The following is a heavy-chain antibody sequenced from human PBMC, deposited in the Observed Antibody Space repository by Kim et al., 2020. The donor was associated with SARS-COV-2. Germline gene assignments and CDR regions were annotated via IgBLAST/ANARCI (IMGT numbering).Heavy chain of an antibody. CDR2: GNGNT. CDR3: LGGYYFDY. Sequence: GNGNTIYSRKFQGRVTVSTDTSASTAYMELSSLRSEDSAVYFCLGGYYFDYWGQGTLVTVSS. D-gene: IGHD2-15*01. J-gene: IGHJ4*02. V-gene: IGHV1-3*01.